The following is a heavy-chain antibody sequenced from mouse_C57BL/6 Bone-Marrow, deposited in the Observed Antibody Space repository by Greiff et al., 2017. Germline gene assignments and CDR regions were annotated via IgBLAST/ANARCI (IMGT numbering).Heavy chain of an antibody. CDR1: GFTFSSYG. CDR2: ISSGGSYT. D-gene: IGHD1-1*01. Sequence: EVMLVESGGDLVKPGGSLKLSCAASGFTFSSYGMSWVRQTPDKRLEWVATISSGGSYTYYPDSVKGRFTISRDSAKNTLYLQMSSLKSEDTAMYYCARQYYGRDYAMDYWGQGTSVTVSS. J-gene: IGHJ4*01. V-gene: IGHV5-6*01. CDR3: ARQYYGRDYAMDY.